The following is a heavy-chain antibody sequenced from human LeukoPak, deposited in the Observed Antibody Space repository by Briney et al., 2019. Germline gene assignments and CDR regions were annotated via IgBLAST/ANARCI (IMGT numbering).Heavy chain of an antibody. V-gene: IGHV4-4*07. D-gene: IGHD6-19*01. CDR1: GGSICSYY. CDR2: IYTSGST. J-gene: IGHJ4*02. CDR3: AREPPIAVAGTIDY. Sequence: PSETLSLTCTVSGGSICSYYWGWMRQPAGKGLEWIGRIYTSGSTNYNPSLKSRVTISVDKSKNQFSLKLSSVTAADTAVYYCAREPPIAVAGTIDYWGQGTLVTVSS.